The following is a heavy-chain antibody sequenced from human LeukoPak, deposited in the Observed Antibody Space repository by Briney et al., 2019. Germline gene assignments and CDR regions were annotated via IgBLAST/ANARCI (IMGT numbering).Heavy chain of an antibody. CDR3: ARDGPYIEVDP. J-gene: IGHJ5*02. D-gene: IGHD5-12*01. CDR1: GGSFSSRPYY. Sequence: SETLSLTCTVSGGSFSSRPYYWSWIRQPAGKGLAWIGRIYTSGDTDYNPSLKSRVTISVDTSKNQFTLKVSSLTASDTADYYWARDGPYIEVDPWGQGTLVIVSS. CDR2: IYTSGDT. V-gene: IGHV4-61*02.